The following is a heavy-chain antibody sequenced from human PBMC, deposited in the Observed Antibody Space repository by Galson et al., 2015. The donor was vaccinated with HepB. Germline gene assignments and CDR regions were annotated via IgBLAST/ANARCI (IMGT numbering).Heavy chain of an antibody. CDR3: AREGHGSGSSPGRGYFQH. CDR1: GFTFSSYG. CDR2: IWYDGSNK. D-gene: IGHD3-10*01. Sequence: SLRLSCAASGFTFSSYGMHWVRQAPGKGLEWVAVIWYDGSNKYYADSVKGRFTISRDNSKNTLYLQMNSLRAEDTAVYYCAREGHGSGSSPGRGYFQHWGQGTLVTVSS. V-gene: IGHV3-33*01. J-gene: IGHJ1*01.